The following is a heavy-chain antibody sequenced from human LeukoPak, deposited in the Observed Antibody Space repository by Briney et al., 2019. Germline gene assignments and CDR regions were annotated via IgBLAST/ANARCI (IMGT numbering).Heavy chain of an antibody. CDR2: TYYRSKWHN. V-gene: IGHV6-1*01. Sequence: SQTLSLTFAISGDTVSGNRVAWRWIRQSPSRGLEWLGRTYYRSKWHNDYAVSVKGRTTISVDTSKNQFSLHLNSVTPEDTAVYYCARAGPGLGRPFDFWGQGTLVTVSS. CDR1: GDTVSGNRVA. CDR3: ARAGPGLGRPFDF. D-gene: IGHD3-16*01. J-gene: IGHJ4*02.